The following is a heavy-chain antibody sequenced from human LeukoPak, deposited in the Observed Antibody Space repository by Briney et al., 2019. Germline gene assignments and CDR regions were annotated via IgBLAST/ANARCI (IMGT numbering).Heavy chain of an antibody. CDR1: GFTVSSNY. V-gene: IGHV3-53*01. Sequence: GGSLRLSCAASGFTVSSNYMSWVRQAPGKGLEWVSVIYSGGSTYYADSVKGRFTISRDNSKNTLYLQMNSLRAEDTAVYYCGRVAWQQIYYYYYYMDVWGKGPRVTIS. CDR3: GRVAWQQIYYYYYYMDV. CDR2: IYSGGST. D-gene: IGHD1/OR15-1a*01. J-gene: IGHJ6*03.